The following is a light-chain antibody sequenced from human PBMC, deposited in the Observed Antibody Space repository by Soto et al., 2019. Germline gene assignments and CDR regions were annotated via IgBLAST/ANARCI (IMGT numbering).Light chain of an antibody. Sequence: ETVMTQSPATLSVSPGERVTLSCRASQSIGTSLAWYQQRPGQAPRLLIYTASIRATGTPVRFSGIGSGTDFTLTINSLQSEDVVIYYCHQYYAWPLTFGGGTKVEIK. V-gene: IGKV3D-15*01. CDR2: TAS. CDR3: HQYYAWPLT. J-gene: IGKJ4*01. CDR1: QSIGTS.